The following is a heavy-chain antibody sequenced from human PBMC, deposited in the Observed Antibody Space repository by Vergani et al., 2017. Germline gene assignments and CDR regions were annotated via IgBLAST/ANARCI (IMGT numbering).Heavy chain of an antibody. V-gene: IGHV3-9*01. CDR3: AKAHYGYDAFDI. CDR2: ISWNSGSI. CDR1: GFTFDDYA. Sequence: EVQLVESGGGLVQPRRSLRLSCAASGFTFDDYAMHWVRQAPGKGLEWVSGISWNSGSIGYADSVKGRFTISRDNAKNSLYLQMNSLRAEDTALYYCAKAHYGYDAFDIWGQGTMVTVSS. J-gene: IGHJ3*02. D-gene: IGHD4-17*01.